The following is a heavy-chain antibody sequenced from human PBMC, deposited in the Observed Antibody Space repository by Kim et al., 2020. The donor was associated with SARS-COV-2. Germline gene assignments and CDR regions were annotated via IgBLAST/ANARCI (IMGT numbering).Heavy chain of an antibody. CDR2: ISYDGSNK. J-gene: IGHJ4*02. CDR1: GFTFSSYA. CDR3: ARERSGYYLAYFDY. Sequence: GGSLRLSCAASGFTFSSYAMHWVRQAPGKGLEWVAVISYDGSNKYYADSVKGRFTISRDNSKNTLYLQMNSLRAEDTAVYYCARERSGYYLAYFDYWGQGTLVTVSS. D-gene: IGHD3-22*01. V-gene: IGHV3-30*04.